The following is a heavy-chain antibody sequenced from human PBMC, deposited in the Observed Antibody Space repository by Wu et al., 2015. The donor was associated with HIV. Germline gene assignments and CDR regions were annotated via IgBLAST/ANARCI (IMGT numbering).Heavy chain of an antibody. CDR3: ATVQLTEPLSSSWYYFDY. J-gene: IGHJ4*02. CDR1: GYTFTGYY. CDR2: INPKSGET. D-gene: IGHD6-13*01. Sequence: QVQLVQSGAEVKKPGASVKVSCKASGYTFTGYYMHWVRQAPGQGLEWMGWINPKSGETNYAQKLQGRVTMTRDTSISTVYVDLTRLRSEDTAVYYCATVQLTEPLSSSWYYFDYWGQGTLVHRLL. V-gene: IGHV1-2*02.